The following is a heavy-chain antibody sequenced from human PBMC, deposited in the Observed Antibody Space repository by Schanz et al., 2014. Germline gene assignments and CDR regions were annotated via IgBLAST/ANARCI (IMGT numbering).Heavy chain of an antibody. Sequence: QVQLVESGGGVVQPGGSLRLSCAASGFTFSNFGIHWVRQAPGMGLEWVALIRSDERDKCYADSVKGRFTISRDSPKNRLYLQMNSLRPEDSGVYYCARGVARERYSDWLELDYWGQGTLVTVSS. CDR1: GFTFSNFG. V-gene: IGHV3-30*02. CDR2: IRSDERDK. D-gene: IGHD3-9*01. J-gene: IGHJ4*02. CDR3: ARGVARERYSDWLELDY.